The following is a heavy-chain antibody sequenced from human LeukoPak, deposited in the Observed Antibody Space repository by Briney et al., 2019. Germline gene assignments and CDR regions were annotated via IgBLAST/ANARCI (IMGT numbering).Heavy chain of an antibody. J-gene: IGHJ3*02. V-gene: IGHV3-20*04. CDR2: INWNGGST. CDR3: ARGEDGSGSYYNAFDI. Sequence: GGSLRLSCAASGFTFDDYGMSWVRQAPGKGLEWVSGINWNGGSTGYADSVKGRFTISRDNAKNSLYLQMNSLRAEDTALYYCARGEDGSGSYYNAFDIWGQGTMVTVSS. D-gene: IGHD3-10*01. CDR1: GFTFDDYG.